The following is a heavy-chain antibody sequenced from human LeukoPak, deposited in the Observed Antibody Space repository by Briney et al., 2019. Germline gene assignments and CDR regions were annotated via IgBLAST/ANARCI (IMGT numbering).Heavy chain of an antibody. CDR3: ARDPGGSLRWYPSWYFDL. CDR2: IWYDGSNK. CDR1: GFTFSSYG. D-gene: IGHD4-23*01. Sequence: GGSLRLSCAASGFTFSSYGMHWVRQAPGKGLEWVAVIWYDGSNKYYADSVKGRFTISRDNSKNTLYLQMNSLRAEDTAVYYCARDPGGSLRWYPSWYFDLWGRGTLVTVSS. V-gene: IGHV3-33*01. J-gene: IGHJ2*01.